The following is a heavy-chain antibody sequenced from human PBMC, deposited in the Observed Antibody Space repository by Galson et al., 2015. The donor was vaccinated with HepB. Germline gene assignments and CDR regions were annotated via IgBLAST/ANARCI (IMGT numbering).Heavy chain of an antibody. Sequence: SVKVSCKASGFTFTSSAVQWVRQARGQRLEWIGWIAVGSGNTNYAQKFQERVTITRDMSTSTAYMELSSLRSEDTAVYYCAADQGASIAVAWGQGTLVTVSS. CDR3: AADQGASIAVA. D-gene: IGHD6-19*01. CDR2: IAVGSGNT. V-gene: IGHV1-58*01. CDR1: GFTFTSSA. J-gene: IGHJ5*02.